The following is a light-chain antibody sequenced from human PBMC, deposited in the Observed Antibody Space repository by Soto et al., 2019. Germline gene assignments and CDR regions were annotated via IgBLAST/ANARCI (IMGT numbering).Light chain of an antibody. Sequence: QSALTQPASMSGSPGQSITISCTGTSSDVGSYNLVSWYQQFPDKAPKLIIYDGSERPSGVSGRFSGSKSGNTASLTVSGLRAQDEAEDHYSYYTPSRACTNVFGTGTKVTVL. V-gene: IGLV2-23*01. CDR1: SSDVGSYNL. J-gene: IGLJ1*01. CDR3: SYYTPSRACTNV. CDR2: DGS.